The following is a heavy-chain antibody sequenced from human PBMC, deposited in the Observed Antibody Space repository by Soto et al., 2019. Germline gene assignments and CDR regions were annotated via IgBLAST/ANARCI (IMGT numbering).Heavy chain of an antibody. J-gene: IGHJ5*02. CDR1: GYRFTTYR. Sequence: ASVKVSCKASGYRFTTYRITWVRQAPGRGLEWMGSSSTNSDYRNYAEKFQGRVTMTTDASTTTAYMELRSLTSDDPAVYFCAREDGYCTTTYCSNWFAPWGQGSQVTVSS. CDR3: AREDGYCTTTYCSNWFAP. CDR2: SSTNSDYR. V-gene: IGHV1-18*04. D-gene: IGHD2-8*01.